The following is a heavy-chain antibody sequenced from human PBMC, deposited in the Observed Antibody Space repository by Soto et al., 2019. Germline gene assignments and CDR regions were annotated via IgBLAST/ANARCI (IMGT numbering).Heavy chain of an antibody. CDR3: ARGGQECSSISCSYTYDGMDV. J-gene: IGHJ6*02. Sequence: DSVKVSCKASGYTFSHYGIGWVRQAPGQGLEWMGWISAYNGITHYAEKVQGRVTMTTDTSTSTADMELRSLRSDDTAVYYCARGGQECSSISCSYTYDGMDVSGPATTVTVS. V-gene: IGHV1-18*01. D-gene: IGHD2-2*01. CDR1: GYTFSHYG. CDR2: ISAYNGIT.